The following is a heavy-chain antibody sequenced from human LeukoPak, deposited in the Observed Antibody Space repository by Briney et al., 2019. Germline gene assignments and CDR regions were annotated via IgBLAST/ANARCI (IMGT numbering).Heavy chain of an antibody. CDR1: GFTFSSYG. V-gene: IGHV3-23*01. Sequence: PGGSLRLSCAASGFTFSSYGMSWVRQAPGKGLEWVSAISGSGGSTYYADSVKGRFTISRDNSKNTLYLQMNSLRAEDTAVYYCAKDWAYDSSGYYGYWGQGTLVTVSS. J-gene: IGHJ4*02. D-gene: IGHD3-22*01. CDR2: ISGSGGST. CDR3: AKDWAYDSSGYYGY.